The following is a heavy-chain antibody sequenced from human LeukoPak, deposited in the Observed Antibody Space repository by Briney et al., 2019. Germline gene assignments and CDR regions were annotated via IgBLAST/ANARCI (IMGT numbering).Heavy chain of an antibody. CDR3: VTAIMVRAMNYFDY. CDR1: GYTLTELS. Sequence: GASVKVSCKVSGYTLTELSMHWVRQAPGKGLEWMGGFDPEDGETIYAQKFQGRVTMTEDTSTDTAYMELSSLRSEDTAVYYCVTAIMVRAMNYFDYWGQGTLVTVSS. D-gene: IGHD3-10*01. CDR2: FDPEDGET. V-gene: IGHV1-24*01. J-gene: IGHJ4*02.